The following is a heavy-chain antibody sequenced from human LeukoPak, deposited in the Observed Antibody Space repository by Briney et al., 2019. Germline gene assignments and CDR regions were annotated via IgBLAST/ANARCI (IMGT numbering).Heavy chain of an antibody. CDR2: ISYDGSSK. CDR3: ARARSSYGYGDAFDI. D-gene: IGHD5-18*01. Sequence: SCKASGYTFTGYYMHWVRQAPGKGLEWVAVISYDGSSKYYADSVKGRFTISRDNSKNTLYLQMNSLRAEDTAVYYCARARSSYGYGDAFDIWGQGTMVTVSS. V-gene: IGHV3-30*04. J-gene: IGHJ3*02. CDR1: GYTFTGYY.